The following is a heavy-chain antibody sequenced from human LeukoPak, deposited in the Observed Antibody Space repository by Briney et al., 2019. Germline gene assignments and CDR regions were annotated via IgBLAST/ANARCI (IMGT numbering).Heavy chain of an antibody. CDR1: GGSISSYY. CDR2: IYDRGST. D-gene: IGHD5-18*01. V-gene: IGHV4-59*01. CDR3: ARATFNSYGIDGFDY. Sequence: PSETLSLTCTISGGSISSYYWSWIRQSPGKGLEWIGHIYDRGSTNYNPSLKSRVTISEDTSKNQFSLELSSMTAADTAVYYCARATFNSYGIDGFDYWGPGNLVTVSS. J-gene: IGHJ4*02.